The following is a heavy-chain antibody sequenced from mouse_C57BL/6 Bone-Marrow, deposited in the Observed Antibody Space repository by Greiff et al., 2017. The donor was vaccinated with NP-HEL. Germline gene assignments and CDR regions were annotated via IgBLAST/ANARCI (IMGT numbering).Heavy chain of an antibody. D-gene: IGHD2-3*01. CDR3: ARSSLYEKSLYYYAMDY. CDR1: GYTFTSYW. V-gene: IGHV1-72*01. CDR2: IDPNSGGT. J-gene: IGHJ4*01. Sequence: QVQLKQPGAELVKPGASVKLSCKASGYTFTSYWMHWVKQRPGRGLEWIGRIDPNSGGTKYNEKFKSKATLTVDKPSSTAYMQLSSLTSEDSAVYYCARSSLYEKSLYYYAMDYWGQGTSVTVSS.